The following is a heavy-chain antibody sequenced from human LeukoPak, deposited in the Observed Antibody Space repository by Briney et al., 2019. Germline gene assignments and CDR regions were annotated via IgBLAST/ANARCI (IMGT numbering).Heavy chain of an antibody. D-gene: IGHD5-12*01. CDR3: AKDRARWLRFRDYYYYGMDV. J-gene: IGHJ6*02. Sequence: GGSLRLSCAASGFTFSSYAMSWVRQAPGKGLEWVSAISGSGGSTYYADSVKGRFTISRDNSKNTLYLQMNSLRAEDTAVYYCAKDRARWLRFRDYYYYGMDVRGQGTTVTVSS. CDR1: GFTFSSYA. CDR2: ISGSGGST. V-gene: IGHV3-23*01.